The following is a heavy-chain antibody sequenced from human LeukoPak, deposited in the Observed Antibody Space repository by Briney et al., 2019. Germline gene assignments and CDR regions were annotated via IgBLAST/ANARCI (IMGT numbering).Heavy chain of an antibody. CDR1: GGSFSGYY. J-gene: IGHJ3*02. Sequence: SETLSLTCAVYGGSFSGYYWGWIRQPPGKGLEWIGSIYHSGSTYYNPSLKSRVTISVDTSKNQFSLKLSSVTAADTAVYYCARVGRQPGSFDAFDIWGQGTMVTVSS. D-gene: IGHD6-13*01. V-gene: IGHV4-38-2*01. CDR3: ARVGRQPGSFDAFDI. CDR2: IYHSGST.